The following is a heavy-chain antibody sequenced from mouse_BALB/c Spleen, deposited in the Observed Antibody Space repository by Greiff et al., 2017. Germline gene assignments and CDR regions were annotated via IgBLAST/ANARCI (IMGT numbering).Heavy chain of an antibody. J-gene: IGHJ4*01. CDR1: GFSLTSYG. Sequence: VMLVESGPGLVQPSQSLSITCTVSGFSLTSYGVHWVRQSPGKGLEWLGVIWSGGSTDYNAAFISRLSISKDNSKSQVFFKMNSLQANDTAIYYCARKGGRYYYAMDYWGQGTSVTVSS. CDR3: ARKGGRYYYAMDY. D-gene: IGHD1-1*01. CDR2: IWSGGST. V-gene: IGHV2-2*02.